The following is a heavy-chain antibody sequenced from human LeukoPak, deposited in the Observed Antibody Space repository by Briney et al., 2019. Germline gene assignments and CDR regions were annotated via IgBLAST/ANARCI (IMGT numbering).Heavy chain of an antibody. V-gene: IGHV4-59*11. D-gene: IGHD4-17*01. CDR1: DDSFSTHY. J-gene: IGHJ3*01. Sequence: SETLSLTCSVSDDSFSTHYWTGIRHPPGKGLEWSGYISSIGSTNYNPSLKSRVTITVDPSKKHFSLKMTSVTAADTAVYYCARDPTTVTNGFDVWGQGTMVTVSS. CDR3: ARDPTTVTNGFDV. CDR2: ISSIGST.